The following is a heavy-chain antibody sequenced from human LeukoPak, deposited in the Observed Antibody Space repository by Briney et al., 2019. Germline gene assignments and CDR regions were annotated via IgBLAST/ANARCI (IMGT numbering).Heavy chain of an antibody. J-gene: IGHJ4*02. CDR3: ATGRPFDY. Sequence: KGLEWMGIIYPGDSDTRYSPSFQGQVTISADKSISTAYLQWSSLKASDTAMYYCATGRPFDYWGQGTLVTVSS. CDR2: IYPGDSDT. V-gene: IGHV5-51*01.